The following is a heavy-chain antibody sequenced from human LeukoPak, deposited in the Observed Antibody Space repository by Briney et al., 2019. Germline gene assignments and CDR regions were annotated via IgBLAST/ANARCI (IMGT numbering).Heavy chain of an antibody. D-gene: IGHD3-16*01. CDR1: GDSISSYY. CDR2: TSHSDSP. J-gene: IGHJ5*02. V-gene: IGHV4-38-2*02. CDR3: ARDFGETSLPNWFDP. Sequence: SETLSLTCTVSGDSISSYYWSWIRQPPGKGLEWIGSTSHSDSPYYNPSLESRVTISLDTSRNQFSLKLTSVTAADTAVYYCARDFGETSLPNWFDPWGQGTLDIVSS.